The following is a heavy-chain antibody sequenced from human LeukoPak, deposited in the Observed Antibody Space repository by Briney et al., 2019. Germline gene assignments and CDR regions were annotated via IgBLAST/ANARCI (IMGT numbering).Heavy chain of an antibody. CDR1: GFTFSSYA. CDR3: AKLPTVTASMDY. Sequence: GGSLRLSCAASGFTFSSYAMSRVPQAPGKGLEWVSAISGSGGSTYYADSVKGRFTISRDNSKNTLYLQMNSLRGEDTAVYYCAKLPTVTASMDYWGQGTLVTVSS. D-gene: IGHD4-17*01. V-gene: IGHV3-23*01. J-gene: IGHJ4*02. CDR2: ISGSGGST.